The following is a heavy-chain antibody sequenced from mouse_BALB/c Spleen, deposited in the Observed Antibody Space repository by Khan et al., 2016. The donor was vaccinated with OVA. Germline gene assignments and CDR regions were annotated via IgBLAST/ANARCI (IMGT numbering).Heavy chain of an antibody. CDR3: ARPSYDPRDFDV. CDR2: IAPANGNT. Sequence: EVKLMESGAELVKPGASVKLSCTASGVNIRDTYFHWVKQRPGQGLEWIGRIAPANGNTQYDPKFQGKATITSDTSSNTSYLQLNSLTTEDTAACSYARPSYDPRDFDVWGAGTTVTVSS. CDR1: GVNIRDTY. D-gene: IGHD2-3*01. V-gene: IGHV14-3*02. J-gene: IGHJ1*01.